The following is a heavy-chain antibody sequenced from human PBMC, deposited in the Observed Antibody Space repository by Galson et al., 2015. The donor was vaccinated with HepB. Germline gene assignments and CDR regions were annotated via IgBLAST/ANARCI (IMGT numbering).Heavy chain of an antibody. Sequence: SLRLSCAASGLSLSNYDTHWVRQAPGKGLEWVAFMRFDGSYKFYAESVKGRFTVSRDNSKNTLFLQMNSLRPEDTAVYYCAKLSIEWRRFANNDYWGQGTLVAVSS. V-gene: IGHV3-30*02. CDR1: GLSLSNYD. CDR3: AKLSIEWRRFANNDY. CDR2: MRFDGSYK. D-gene: IGHD5-12*01. J-gene: IGHJ4*02.